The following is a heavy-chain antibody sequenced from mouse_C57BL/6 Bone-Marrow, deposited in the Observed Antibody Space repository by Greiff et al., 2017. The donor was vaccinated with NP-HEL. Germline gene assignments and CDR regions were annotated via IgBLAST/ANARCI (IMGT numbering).Heavy chain of an antibody. CDR3: ARYRASTGTRAMDY. CDR1: GYTFTSYW. D-gene: IGHD4-1*02. Sequence: QVQLKESGADLAKPGASVKLSCKASGYTFTSYWMHWVRQRPGQGLEWIGYINPSSGYTKYNQKVKDKATLTADKSSSTAYMQLSSLTYEDSAVYYCARYRASTGTRAMDYWGQGTSVTVSS. CDR2: INPSSGYT. V-gene: IGHV1-7*01. J-gene: IGHJ4*01.